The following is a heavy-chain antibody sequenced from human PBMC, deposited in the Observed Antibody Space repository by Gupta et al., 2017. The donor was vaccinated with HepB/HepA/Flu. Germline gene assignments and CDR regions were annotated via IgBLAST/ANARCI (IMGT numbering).Heavy chain of an antibody. Sequence: QVQLQQSGPGLVKPSQTLSLTCAISGDSVSSNSAAWNWIRQSPSRGLEWLGRTYYRSKWYNDYAVSVKSRITINPDTSKNRFSLQLNSVTPEDTAVYYCARDPGGYDSSGYYTGDYFDYWGQGTLVTVAS. CDR3: ARDPGGYDSSGYYTGDYFDY. J-gene: IGHJ4*02. CDR2: TYYRSKWYN. CDR1: GDSVSSNSAA. V-gene: IGHV6-1*01. D-gene: IGHD3-22*01.